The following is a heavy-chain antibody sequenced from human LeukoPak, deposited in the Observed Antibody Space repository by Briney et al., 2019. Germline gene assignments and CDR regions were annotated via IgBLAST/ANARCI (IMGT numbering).Heavy chain of an antibody. V-gene: IGHV4-39*01. CDR2: IYYSGST. Sequence: SETLSLTCTVSGGSISSSGYYWGWIRQTPGKGLEWIARIYYSGSTYSNPSLKSRVTISGDTSKNQLSLKLSSLAAADTAVYYCARHEYSGSYYGLSWFDPWGQGTLVTVSS. J-gene: IGHJ5*02. CDR1: GGSISSSGYY. CDR3: ARHEYSGSYYGLSWFDP. D-gene: IGHD1-26*01.